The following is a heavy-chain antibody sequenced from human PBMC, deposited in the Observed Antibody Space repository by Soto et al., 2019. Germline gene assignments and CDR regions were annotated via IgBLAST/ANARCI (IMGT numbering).Heavy chain of an antibody. Sequence: QLQLQESGPGLVKPSETLSLTCTVSGGSISSSGYYWGWIRQPPGKGLEWIGSIYYSGSTYYNPSLKSRVTISVDTSKNQFSLKLSSVTAADTAVYYCARPLTTVRNYWYFDLWGRGTLVTVSS. CDR2: IYYSGST. CDR3: ARPLTTVRNYWYFDL. CDR1: GGSISSSGYY. D-gene: IGHD4-17*01. J-gene: IGHJ2*01. V-gene: IGHV4-39*01.